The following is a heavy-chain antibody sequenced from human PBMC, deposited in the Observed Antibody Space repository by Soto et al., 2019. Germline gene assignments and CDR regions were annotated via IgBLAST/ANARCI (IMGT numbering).Heavy chain of an antibody. CDR3: ARGGIQLSYAFDY. CDR1: GTSVSNYY. J-gene: IGHJ4*02. CDR2: IYTSGST. D-gene: IGHD5-18*01. V-gene: IGHV4-4*07. Sequence: PSETLSLTCSVSGTSVSNYYWSWIRQPAGKGLEHIGRIYTSGSTSYNPSLKSRVTMSMDTSQTQIYLNLTSVTAADTAVYYCARGGIQLSYAFDYWGQGILVTV.